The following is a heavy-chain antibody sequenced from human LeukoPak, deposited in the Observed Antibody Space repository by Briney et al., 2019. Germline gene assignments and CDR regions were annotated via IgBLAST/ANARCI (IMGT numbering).Heavy chain of an antibody. V-gene: IGHV1-18*01. CDR2: ISAYNGKT. CDR3: ARDSGSDSSSWYGKWFDP. J-gene: IGHJ5*02. D-gene: IGHD6-13*01. CDR1: GYTFTSYG. Sequence: ASVKVSCKASGYTFTSYGISWVRQAPGQGLEWMGWISAYNGKTNYAQRLQDRVTMTTDTPTSTAYMELRSLTSDDTAVYYCARDSGSDSSSWYGKWFDPWGQGTLVTVSS.